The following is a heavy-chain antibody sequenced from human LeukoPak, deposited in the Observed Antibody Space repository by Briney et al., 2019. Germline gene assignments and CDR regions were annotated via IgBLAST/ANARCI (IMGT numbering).Heavy chain of an antibody. CDR3: ARVGGGRDGCNYRAFDI. J-gene: IGHJ3*02. D-gene: IGHD5-24*01. Sequence: ASVKVSRKGSGYTFTNCGISWVRQPPAQGLEWVGWISAYNGNTNYEHKPQGRVTMTTDTSTSTAYMELRSLRSDDTAVYYCARVGGGRDGCNYRAFDIWGEGTMVTVSS. V-gene: IGHV1-18*01. CDR1: GYTFTNCG. CDR2: ISAYNGNT.